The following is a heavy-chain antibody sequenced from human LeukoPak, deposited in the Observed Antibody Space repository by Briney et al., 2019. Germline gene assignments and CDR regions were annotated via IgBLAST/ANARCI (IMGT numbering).Heavy chain of an antibody. CDR3: ARDRPAARGYYFDY. J-gene: IGHJ4*02. CDR1: GGSISSYY. CDR2: IYTSGST. D-gene: IGHD2-2*01. V-gene: IGHV4-4*07. Sequence: SETLSLTCTVSGGSISSYYWSWIRQPAGKGLERIGRIYTSGSTNYNPSLKSRVTMSVDTPKNQFSLKLSSVTAAGTAVYYCARDRPAARGYYFDYWGQGTLVTVSS.